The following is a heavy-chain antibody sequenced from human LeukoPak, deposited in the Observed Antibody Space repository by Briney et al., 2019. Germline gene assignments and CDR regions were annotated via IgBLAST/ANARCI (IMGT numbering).Heavy chain of an antibody. Sequence: SETLSLTCTVSGGSISSYYWSWIRQPPGKGLEWIGYIYYSGSTNYNPSLKSRVTISVDTSKNQFSLKLSSVTAADTAVYYYASIVYYSSGSPPIGFDPWGQGTLVTVSS. D-gene: IGHD3-10*01. V-gene: IGHV4-59*08. CDR2: IYYSGST. CDR1: GGSISSYY. CDR3: ASIVYYSSGSPPIGFDP. J-gene: IGHJ5*02.